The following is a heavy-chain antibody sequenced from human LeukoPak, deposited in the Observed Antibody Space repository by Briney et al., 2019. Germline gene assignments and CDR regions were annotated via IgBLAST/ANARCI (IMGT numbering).Heavy chain of an antibody. J-gene: IGHJ3*02. CDR2: ISSSGSTI. CDR3: AREVRVWFGEFGAFDI. CDR1: GFTFSSYE. V-gene: IGHV3-48*03. D-gene: IGHD3-10*01. Sequence: GGSLRLSCAASGFTFSSYEMNWVRQAPGKGLEWVSYISSSGSTIYYADSVKGRFTISRDNAKNSLYLQMNSLRAEDTAVYYCAREVRVWFGEFGAFDIWGQGTMVTVSS.